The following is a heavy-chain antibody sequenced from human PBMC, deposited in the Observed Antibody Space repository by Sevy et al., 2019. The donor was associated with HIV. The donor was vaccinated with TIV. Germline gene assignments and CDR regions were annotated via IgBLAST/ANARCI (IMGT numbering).Heavy chain of an antibody. J-gene: IGHJ6*02. Sequence: GGSLRLSCAASGFTFSSYSMNWVRQAPGRGLEWVSSISSSSSYIYYADSVKGRFTISRDNAKNSLYLQMNSLRAEDTAVYYCARVVGGSYYYYYYYYGMDVWGQWTTVTVSS. V-gene: IGHV3-21*01. CDR3: ARVVGGSYYYYYYYYGMDV. D-gene: IGHD1-26*01. CDR1: GFTFSSYS. CDR2: ISSSSSYI.